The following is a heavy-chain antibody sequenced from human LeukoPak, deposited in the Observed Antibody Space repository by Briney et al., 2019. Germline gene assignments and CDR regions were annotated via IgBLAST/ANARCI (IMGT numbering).Heavy chain of an antibody. J-gene: IGHJ4*02. V-gene: IGHV4-59*12. Sequence: SETLSLTCTVSGGSISSYYWSWIRQPPGKGLEWIGYIHYSGSTNYNPSLKSRVTMSVDTSKNQFSLKLSSVTAADTAVYYCARDLGGAVALWGQGTLVTVSS. CDR3: ARDLGGAVAL. CDR2: IHYSGST. CDR1: GGSISSYY. D-gene: IGHD6-19*01.